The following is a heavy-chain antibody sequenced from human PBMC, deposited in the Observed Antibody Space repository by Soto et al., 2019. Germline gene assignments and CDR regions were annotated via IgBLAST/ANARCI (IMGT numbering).Heavy chain of an antibody. Sequence: GGSLRLSCAASGFTFSDFYMSWIRQPPGKGLEWVSYISSSGDTKFHADSVKGRFTISRDNSENSVYLQMNSLRLDGTAVYYCARRRGHSGYDLDSWGQGTAVTVSS. CDR3: ARRRGHSGYDLDS. V-gene: IGHV3-11*01. D-gene: IGHD5-12*01. CDR2: ISSSGDTK. CDR1: GFTFSDFY. J-gene: IGHJ4*02.